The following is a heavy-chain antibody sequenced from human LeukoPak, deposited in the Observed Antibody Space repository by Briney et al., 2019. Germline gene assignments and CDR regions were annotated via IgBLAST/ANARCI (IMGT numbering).Heavy chain of an antibody. Sequence: ASVKVSCKASGYTFTGDNMHCVRQTPGQGLGWMGWINPNSGGTNYAQKFQGRVTMTRDTSISTAYMELSRLRSDDTAVYYCARVQGYCSSTSCYPDTNFDYWGQGTLVTVSS. CDR3: ARVQGYCSSTSCYPDTNFDY. V-gene: IGHV1-2*02. D-gene: IGHD2-2*01. J-gene: IGHJ4*02. CDR1: GYTFTGDN. CDR2: INPNSGGT.